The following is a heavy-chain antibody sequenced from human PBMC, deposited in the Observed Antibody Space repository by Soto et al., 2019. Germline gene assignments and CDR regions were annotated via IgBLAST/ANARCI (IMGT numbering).Heavy chain of an antibody. Sequence: QVQLVESGGGVVQPGRSLRLSCAASGFTFSSYGMHWVRQAPGKGLEWVAVISSDGSNKYYADSVKGRFTIYRDNSKNTLYLQMNSLRAEDTAVYYCAKDRAHIVVVTAPYYYYYGMDVWGQGTTVTVSS. CDR2: ISSDGSNK. J-gene: IGHJ6*02. D-gene: IGHD2-21*02. CDR1: GFTFSSYG. CDR3: AKDRAHIVVVTAPYYYYYGMDV. V-gene: IGHV3-30*18.